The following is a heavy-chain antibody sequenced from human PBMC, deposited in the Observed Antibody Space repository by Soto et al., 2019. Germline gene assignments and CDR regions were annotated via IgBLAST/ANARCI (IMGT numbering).Heavy chain of an antibody. J-gene: IGHJ6*02. CDR1: GFTFSSYA. Sequence: GSLRLSCAASGFTFSSYAMSWVRQAPGKGLEWVSAISGSGGSTYYADSVKGRFTISRDNSKNTLYLQMNSLRAEDTAVYYCAKDIVVVPAYYYYYGMDVWGQGTTVTSP. V-gene: IGHV3-23*01. CDR3: AKDIVVVPAYYYYYGMDV. CDR2: ISGSGGST. D-gene: IGHD2-2*01.